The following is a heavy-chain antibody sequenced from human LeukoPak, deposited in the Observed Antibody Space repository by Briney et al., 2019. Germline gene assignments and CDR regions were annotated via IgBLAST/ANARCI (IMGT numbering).Heavy chain of an antibody. V-gene: IGHV1-2*02. CDR2: INPNSGGT. CDR1: GYTFTGYY. D-gene: IGHD3-10*01. CDR3: ARTSPITMVRGPGWFDP. Sequence: ASVKVSCKASGYTFTGYYMHWVRQAPGQGLEWMGWINPNSGGTNYAQKFQGRVTMTRDTSISTAYMELSGLRSDDTAVYYCARTSPITMVRGPGWFDPWGQGTLVTVSS. J-gene: IGHJ5*02.